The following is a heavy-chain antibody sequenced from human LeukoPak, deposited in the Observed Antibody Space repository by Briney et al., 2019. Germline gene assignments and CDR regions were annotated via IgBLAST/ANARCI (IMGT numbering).Heavy chain of an antibody. V-gene: IGHV4-38-2*02. J-gene: IGHJ4*02. Sequence: PSETLSLTCAVSGYSISSGYYWGWIRQPPGKGLEWIGSIYHSGSTYYNPSLKSRVTISVDTSKNQFSLKLRSVTAADTAVYYCAREGEQWLVLYWGQGTLVTVSS. CDR1: GYSISSGYY. CDR3: AREGEQWLVLY. D-gene: IGHD6-19*01. CDR2: IYHSGST.